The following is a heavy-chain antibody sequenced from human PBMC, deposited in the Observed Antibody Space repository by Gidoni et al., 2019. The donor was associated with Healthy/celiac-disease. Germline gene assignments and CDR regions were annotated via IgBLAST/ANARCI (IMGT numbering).Heavy chain of an antibody. V-gene: IGHV3-21*01. CDR3: ARDVGAMIWFDP. Sequence: EVQRVESGGGLVKPGGSLRLSCAASGFTFSRYSMNWVRQAPGRGLEGVSSISSSSSYIYYADSVQGRFTLSSDNAKNSLYLQMNRLSAEDTSVYYCARDVGAMIWFDPWGQGTLVTVSS. CDR2: ISSSSSYI. CDR1: GFTFSRYS. J-gene: IGHJ5*02. D-gene: IGHD3-22*01.